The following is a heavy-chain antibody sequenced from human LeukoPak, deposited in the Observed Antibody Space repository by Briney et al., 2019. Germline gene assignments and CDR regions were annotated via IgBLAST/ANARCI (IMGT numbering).Heavy chain of an antibody. Sequence: PGRSLRLSCAASGFTFSSYGMHWVRQAPGKGLEWVAVIWYDGSNKYYADSVKGRFTISRDNSKNTLYLQMNSLRAEDTAVYYCARGRVGATTHYYYGMDVWGQGTTVTVS. CDR3: ARGRVGATTHYYYGMDV. D-gene: IGHD1-26*01. V-gene: IGHV3-33*01. J-gene: IGHJ6*02. CDR1: GFTFSSYG. CDR2: IWYDGSNK.